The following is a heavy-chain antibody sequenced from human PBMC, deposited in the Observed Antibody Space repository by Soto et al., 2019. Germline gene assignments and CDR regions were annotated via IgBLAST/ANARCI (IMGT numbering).Heavy chain of an antibody. Sequence: QVQLVQSGAEVKKPGASVKVSCKASGYTFTSYDINWVRQATGQGLEWMGWMNPNSGNTGYAQKFQGRVTMTRNNSISTDYMELSSLRSEDTAVYYCARAGDSGYDYGEGGYYGMDVWGQGTTVTVSS. CDR2: MNPNSGNT. CDR3: ARAGDSGYDYGEGGYYGMDV. D-gene: IGHD5-12*01. J-gene: IGHJ6*02. CDR1: GYTFTSYD. V-gene: IGHV1-8*01.